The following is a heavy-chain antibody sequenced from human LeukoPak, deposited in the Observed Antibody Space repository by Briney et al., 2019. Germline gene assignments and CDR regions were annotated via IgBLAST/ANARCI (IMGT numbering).Heavy chain of an antibody. Sequence: GGSLRLSCAASGFTVSSNYMSWVRQAPGKGLEWVSVIYSGGSTYYADSVKGRFTISRDNSKNTLYLQMNSLRAEDTAVYYCAREQWLGGSYYFDYWGQGTLVTVSS. D-gene: IGHD6-19*01. V-gene: IGHV3-66*01. CDR3: AREQWLGGSYYFDY. CDR2: IYSGGST. J-gene: IGHJ4*02. CDR1: GFTVSSNY.